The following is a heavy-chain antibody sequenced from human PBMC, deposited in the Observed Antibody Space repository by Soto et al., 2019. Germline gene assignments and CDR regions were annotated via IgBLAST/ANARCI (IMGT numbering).Heavy chain of an antibody. Sequence: QLQLQESGPGLVKPSETLSLTCTVSGGSIRSISYYWGWIRQPPGKGLEWIGSIKYSGHTFYNPSLKSRVTMSVDTSKNQFALRLSSVTAAETAVYYCARVDIAVVPSTTFDYWGQGTLVTVSS. CDR1: GGSIRSISYY. D-gene: IGHD2-2*01. CDR2: IKYSGHT. CDR3: ARVDIAVVPSTTFDY. V-gene: IGHV4-39*01. J-gene: IGHJ4*02.